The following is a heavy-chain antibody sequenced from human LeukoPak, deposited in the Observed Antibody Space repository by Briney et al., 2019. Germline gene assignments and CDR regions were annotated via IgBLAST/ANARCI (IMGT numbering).Heavy chain of an antibody. V-gene: IGHV4-59*01. D-gene: IGHD3-16*02. CDR3: ARGSMITFGGVIVPFDY. Sequence: KPSETLPLTCTVSGGSISSYYWSWIRQPPGKGLEWIGYIYYSGSTNYNPSLKSRVTISVDTSKNQFSLKLSSVTAADTVVYYCARGSMITFGGVIVPFDYWGQGTLVTVSS. CDR1: GGSISSYY. CDR2: IYYSGST. J-gene: IGHJ4*02.